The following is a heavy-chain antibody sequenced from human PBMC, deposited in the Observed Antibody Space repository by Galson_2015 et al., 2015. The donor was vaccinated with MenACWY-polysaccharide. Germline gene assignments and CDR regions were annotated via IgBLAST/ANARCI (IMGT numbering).Heavy chain of an antibody. V-gene: IGHV3-11*01. Sequence: SLRLSCAASGFTFTDYYMTWIRQAPGKGLEWVSHISHSGNTIYNADSVMGRLSISRDNAKNLLYLEMNSLRVEDTAVYYCARYPKTVTARPLYGLDVWGQGITVIVPS. D-gene: IGHD6-6*01. CDR3: ARYPKTVTARPLYGLDV. J-gene: IGHJ6*02. CDR2: ISHSGNTI. CDR1: GFTFTDYY.